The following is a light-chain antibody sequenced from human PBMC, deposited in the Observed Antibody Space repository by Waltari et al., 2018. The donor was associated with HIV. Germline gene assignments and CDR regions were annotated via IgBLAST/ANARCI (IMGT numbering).Light chain of an antibody. V-gene: IGLV4-69*01. J-gene: IGLJ2*01. CDR1: SGHSHYA. CDR3: HTWGTRIQDVV. Sequence: QLVLTQSPSASDSLGASVKLTCTLSSGHSHYAIAWYQLQPQKGPRYLLKINSDGSHYKGDGIPDRFSCSSSGAERYLIISSLQSDDDADYYCHTWGTRIQDVVVGGGTKLTVL. CDR2: INSDGSH.